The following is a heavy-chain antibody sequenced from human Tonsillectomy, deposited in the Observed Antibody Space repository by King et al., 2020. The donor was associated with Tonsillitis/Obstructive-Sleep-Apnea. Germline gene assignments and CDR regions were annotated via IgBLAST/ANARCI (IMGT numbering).Heavy chain of an antibody. D-gene: IGHD1-1*01. Sequence: QLVQSGSELQKPGASVMVSCKASGYTFTFYAMNWVRQAPGQGLEWMGWINTNTGNPTFAQGFTGRFVFSLDTSVSTAYLQISSLKTEDTAVYYCASGPNWNVWDYWGQGTLVTVSS. CDR2: INTNTGNP. V-gene: IGHV7-4-1*02. CDR3: ASGPNWNVWDY. CDR1: GYTFTFYA. J-gene: IGHJ4*02.